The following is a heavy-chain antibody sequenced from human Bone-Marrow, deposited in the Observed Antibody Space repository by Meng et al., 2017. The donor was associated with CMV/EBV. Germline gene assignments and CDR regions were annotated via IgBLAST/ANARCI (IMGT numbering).Heavy chain of an antibody. J-gene: IGHJ5*02. CDR3: ARDATVAEFDP. CDR1: GDSISSSIYY. Sequence: GSLRLSCTVSGDSISSSIYYWGWIRQPPGKGLEWIASIHYSGTTYYNPSLKSRVTISVGTSKNQFSLKVTSVTAADTAVYYCARDATVAEFDPWGQGTLVTVSS. D-gene: IGHD4-23*01. V-gene: IGHV4-39*07. CDR2: IHYSGTT.